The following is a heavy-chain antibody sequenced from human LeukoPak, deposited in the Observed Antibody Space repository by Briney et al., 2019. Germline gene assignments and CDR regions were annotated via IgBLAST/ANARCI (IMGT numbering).Heavy chain of an antibody. Sequence: SETLSLTCTVSGGSISSSSYYWGWIRQPPGKGLEWIGSIYYSGSTYYNPSLKSRVTISVNTSKNQFSLKLSSVTAADTAVYYCARLSGYPNYWGQGTLVTVSS. J-gene: IGHJ4*02. CDR2: IYYSGST. CDR1: GGSISSSSYY. D-gene: IGHD3-22*01. V-gene: IGHV4-39*01. CDR3: ARLSGYPNY.